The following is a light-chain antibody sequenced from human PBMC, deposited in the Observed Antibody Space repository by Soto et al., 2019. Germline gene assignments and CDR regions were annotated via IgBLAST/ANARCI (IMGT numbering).Light chain of an antibody. CDR3: SSYTSTDTPV. V-gene: IGLV2-14*03. CDR2: DVS. Sequence: QSALTQPASVSGSPGQSITIFCTGTSSDVGGYNYVSWYQHHPGKAPKLMIYDVSDRPSGVSNRFSGSKSGNTASLTISGLQAEDEADYYCSSYTSTDTPVFGEGTKLTVL. J-gene: IGLJ2*01. CDR1: SSDVGGYNY.